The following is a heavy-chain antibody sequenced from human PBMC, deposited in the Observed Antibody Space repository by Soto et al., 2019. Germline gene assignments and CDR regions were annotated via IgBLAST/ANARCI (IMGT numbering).Heavy chain of an antibody. D-gene: IGHD6-6*01. J-gene: IGHJ3*02. CDR3: ARQAGEYSSSNQAFES. V-gene: IGHV1-69*13. CDR1: GGTFSSYA. Sequence: ASVKVSCKASGGTFSSYAISWVRQAPGQGLEWMGGIIPIFGTANYAQKFQGRVTITADESTSTAYMELSSLRSEDTAVYYCARQAGEYSSSNQAFESWGQGTMVTVSS. CDR2: IIPIFGTA.